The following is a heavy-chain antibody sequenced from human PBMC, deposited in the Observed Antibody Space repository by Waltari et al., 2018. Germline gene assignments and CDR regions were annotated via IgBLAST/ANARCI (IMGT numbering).Heavy chain of an antibody. CDR2: VYPGDSDT. Sequence: EVQLVQSGAEVMKPGESLKISCQGSGYTFTTYWIGWVRQMPGKGLEGMGVVYPGDSDTRYSPSFQGQVTISADKSISTADLQWSSLKASDTAIYYCARPYSSGWYGSAFDIWGQGTMVTVSS. CDR1: GYTFTTYW. J-gene: IGHJ3*02. CDR3: ARPYSSGWYGSAFDI. V-gene: IGHV5-51*01. D-gene: IGHD6-19*01.